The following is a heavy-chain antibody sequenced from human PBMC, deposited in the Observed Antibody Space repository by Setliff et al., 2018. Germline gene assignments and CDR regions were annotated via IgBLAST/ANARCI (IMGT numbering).Heavy chain of an antibody. D-gene: IGHD6-13*01. V-gene: IGHV3-73*01. CDR1: GFTFSSYA. CDR3: TSRGSSPYDMDG. J-gene: IGHJ6*02. CDR2: IRPKANSYAT. Sequence: PGGSLRLSCAASGFTFSSYAMNWVRQASGKGLEWVGRIRPKANSYATAYAASVKGRFTISRDDSDNTAYLQMNSLKTEDTAVYYCTSRGSSPYDMDGWGQGTTVTVSS.